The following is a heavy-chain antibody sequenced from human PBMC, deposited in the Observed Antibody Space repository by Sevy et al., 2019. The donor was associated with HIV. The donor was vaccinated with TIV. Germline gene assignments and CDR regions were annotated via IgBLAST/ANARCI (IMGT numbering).Heavy chain of an antibody. CDR1: GGSISSGGYY. D-gene: IGHD1-26*01. CDR2: IYYSGST. J-gene: IGHJ4*02. Sequence: SETLSLTCTVSGGSISSGGYYWSWIRQHPGKGLEWIGYIYYSGSTYYNPSLKSRVTISVDTSKNQFSLKLSSVTAADTAVYYCARGAYGGSYRFDYWGQRTLVTVSS. V-gene: IGHV4-31*03. CDR3: ARGAYGGSYRFDY.